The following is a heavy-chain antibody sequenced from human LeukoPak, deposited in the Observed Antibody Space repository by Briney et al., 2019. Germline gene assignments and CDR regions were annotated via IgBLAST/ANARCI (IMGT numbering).Heavy chain of an antibody. CDR1: GFTFSSYG. V-gene: IGHV3-30*02. CDR3: AKADTAMVTRNWFDP. D-gene: IGHD5-18*01. Sequence: PGGSLRLSCAASGFTFSSYGMHWVRQAPGKGLEWVAFIRYDGSNKYYADSVKGRFTISRDNSKNTLYLQMNSLRAEDTAVYYCAKADTAMVTRNWFDPWGQGTLVTVSS. CDR2: IRYDGSNK. J-gene: IGHJ5*02.